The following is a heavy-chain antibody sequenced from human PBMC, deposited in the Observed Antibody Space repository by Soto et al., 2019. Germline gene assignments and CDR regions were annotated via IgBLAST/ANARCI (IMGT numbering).Heavy chain of an antibody. V-gene: IGHV1-18*01. CDR1: GYTFTSYG. CDR2: ISAYNGNT. CDR3: ARGGYYGSGSYSNRYYYYYYGMDV. Sequence: ASVKVSCKASGYTFTSYGISWVRQAPGQGLEWMGWISAYNGNTNYAQKLQGRVTMTTDTSTSTAYMELRSLRSDDTAVYYCARGGYYGSGSYSNRYYYYYYGMDVWGQGTTVTVSS. D-gene: IGHD3-10*01. J-gene: IGHJ6*02.